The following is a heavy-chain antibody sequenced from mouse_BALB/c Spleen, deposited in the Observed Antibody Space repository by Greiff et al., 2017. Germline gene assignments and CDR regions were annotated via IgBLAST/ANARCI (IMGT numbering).Heavy chain of an antibody. V-gene: IGHV5-6*01. D-gene: IGHD2-2*01. J-gene: IGHJ2*01. CDR2: ISSGGSYT. CDR1: GFTFSSYG. CDR3: ARQGYGYDYFDY. Sequence: EVQLVESGGDLVKPGGSLKLSCAASGFTFSSYGMSWVRQTPDKRLEWVATISSGGSYTYYPDSVKGRFTISRDNAKNTLYLQMSSLKSEDTAMYYCARQGYGYDYFDYWGQGTTLTVSS.